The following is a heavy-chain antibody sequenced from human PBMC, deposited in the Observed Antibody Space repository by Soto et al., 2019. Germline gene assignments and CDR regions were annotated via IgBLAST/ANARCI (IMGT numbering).Heavy chain of an antibody. CDR3: ARRKERSGPYYLDL. J-gene: IGHJ4*02. D-gene: IGHD6-25*01. CDR1: GYTFTNYA. V-gene: IGHV1-8*02. Sequence: GASVKVSCKASGYTFTNYAITWVRQAPGQGLEWMGWINPYNGNTGYAHKFRGRINMTRNTSISTAYLELSSLRSDDTAVYFCARRKERSGPYYLDLWGQGTQVTVSS. CDR2: INPYNGNT.